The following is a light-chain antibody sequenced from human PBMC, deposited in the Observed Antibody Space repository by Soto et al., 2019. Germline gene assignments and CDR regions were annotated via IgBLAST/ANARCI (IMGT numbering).Light chain of an antibody. J-gene: IGKJ2*02. CDR1: QSVSSSY. CDR3: QQYGSSPCT. CDR2: GAS. V-gene: IGKV3-20*01. Sequence: EIVLTQSPGTLSLSPGERATLSCRASQSVSSSYLAWYQQKPGQAPRLLIYGASSRATGIPGRFSGSGSGTDFTLTISRLETEDFAVYYCQQYGSSPCTFGQGTKLQI.